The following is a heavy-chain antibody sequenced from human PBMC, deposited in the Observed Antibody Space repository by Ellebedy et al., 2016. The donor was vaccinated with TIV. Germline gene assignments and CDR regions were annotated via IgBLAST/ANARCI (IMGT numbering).Heavy chain of an antibody. Sequence: SETLSLTXTVSGGSIGTYYWSWIRQPPGRGLEWIGFVFYSGSTIYNPSLGGRVTMSIDTSKNQFSLKLRSVTAADTAVYYCARDQGVAVGVFDHWGPGTLVTVSS. CDR3: ARDQGVAVGVFDH. V-gene: IGHV4-59*01. CDR2: VFYSGST. J-gene: IGHJ5*02. D-gene: IGHD1-26*01. CDR1: GGSIGTYY.